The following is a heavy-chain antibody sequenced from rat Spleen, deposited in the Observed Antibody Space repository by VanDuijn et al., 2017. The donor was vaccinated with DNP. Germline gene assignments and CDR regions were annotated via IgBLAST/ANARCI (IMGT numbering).Heavy chain of an antibody. CDR2: ITNTGGNI. Sequence: EVQLVESGGGPVQPGRSLKLSCVASGFIFSNYWMTWIRQAPGKGLEWVASITNTGGNIYYPDSVRGRFTISRDNAQNTLYLQMDSLRSEDTATYYCTTLSFITTVVGDYWGQGVMVTVSS. CDR1: GFIFSNYW. J-gene: IGHJ2*01. V-gene: IGHV5-31*01. CDR3: TTLSFITTVVGDY. D-gene: IGHD1-1*01.